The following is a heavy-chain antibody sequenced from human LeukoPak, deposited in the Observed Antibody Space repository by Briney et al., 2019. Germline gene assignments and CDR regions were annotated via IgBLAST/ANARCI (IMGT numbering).Heavy chain of an antibody. J-gene: IGHJ3*02. D-gene: IGHD3-22*01. CDR3: AKGRITMIVPGDAFDI. CDR2: ISGSGGST. CDR1: GGSISSSSYY. V-gene: IGHV3-23*01. Sequence: PSETLSLTCTVSGGSISSSSYYWGWVRQAPGKGLEWVSAISGSGGSTYYADSVKGRFTISRDNSKNTLYLQMNSLRAEDTAVYYCAKGRITMIVPGDAFDIWGQGTMVTVSS.